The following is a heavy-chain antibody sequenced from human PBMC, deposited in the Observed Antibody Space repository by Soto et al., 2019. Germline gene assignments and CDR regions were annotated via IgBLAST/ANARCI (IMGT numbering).Heavy chain of an antibody. J-gene: IGHJ6*02. Sequence: SETLSLTCTVSGGSISSGGYYWSWIRQHPXKGLEWIGYIYYSGSTYYNPSLKSRVTISVDTSKNQFSLKLSSVTAADTAVYYCASGLYDSSGYYPTGYYYYGMDVWGQGTTVTVSS. D-gene: IGHD3-22*01. CDR3: ASGLYDSSGYYPTGYYYYGMDV. CDR1: GGSISSGGYY. CDR2: IYYSGST. V-gene: IGHV4-31*03.